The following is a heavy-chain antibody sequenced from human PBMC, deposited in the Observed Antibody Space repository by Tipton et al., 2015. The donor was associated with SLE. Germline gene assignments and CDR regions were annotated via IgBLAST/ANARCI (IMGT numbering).Heavy chain of an antibody. V-gene: IGHV4-4*01. CDR3: AASRAKTLGNWFDP. J-gene: IGHJ5*02. CDR2: MYHSGST. CDR1: GDSISSSNW. Sequence: TLSLTCAVSGDSISSSNWWSWVRQPPGKGLEWIGQMYHSGSTNYNPSLNSRVVISLDTDQFSLEVRSVTAADTAVYFCAASRAKTLGNWFDPWGQGTLVTVSS. D-gene: IGHD7-27*01.